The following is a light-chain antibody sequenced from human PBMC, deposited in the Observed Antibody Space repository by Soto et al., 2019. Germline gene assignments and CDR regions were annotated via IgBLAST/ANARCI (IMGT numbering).Light chain of an antibody. J-gene: IGKJ5*01. CDR1: QSVSSSY. Sequence: EIVLAQAPGTLALSPGERATLSWRGSQSVSSSYLAWYQQKPGQAPRLLIYGASSRATGIPDRFSGSGSGTDFTLTISRLEPEDFAVYYCQQHGSSPLINFGQGTRLEIK. CDR2: GAS. V-gene: IGKV3-20*01. CDR3: QQHGSSPLIN.